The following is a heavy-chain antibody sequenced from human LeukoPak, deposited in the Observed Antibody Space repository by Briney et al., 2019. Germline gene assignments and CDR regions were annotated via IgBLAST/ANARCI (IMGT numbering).Heavy chain of an antibody. V-gene: IGHV3-11*01. CDR3: ARGMHAYDYGPPLDY. D-gene: IGHD4/OR15-4a*01. J-gene: IGHJ4*02. CDR2: ISSGGTI. Sequence: GGSLRLSCAASGFTFSDYHMSWIRQAPGKGLEWLSYISSGGTIYYADSVKGRFTISRDNAKNSLYLQMNILRAEDTALYYCARGMHAYDYGPPLDYWGQGTLVTVSS. CDR1: GFTFSDYH.